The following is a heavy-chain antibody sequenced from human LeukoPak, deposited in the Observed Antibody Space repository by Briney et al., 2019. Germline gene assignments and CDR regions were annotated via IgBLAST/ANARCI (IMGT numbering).Heavy chain of an antibody. CDR2: IYTSGST. D-gene: IGHD2-2*01. Sequence: PSETLSLTCTVSGGSISSYYWSWIRQPAGKGLEWIGRIYTSGSTNYNPSLKSRVTMSVDTSKNQFSLKLSSVTAADTVVYYCARDIKDIVVVPAAIPPYYYYYYMDVWGKGTTVTISS. CDR1: GGSISSYY. V-gene: IGHV4-4*07. CDR3: ARDIKDIVVVPAAIPPYYYYYYMDV. J-gene: IGHJ6*03.